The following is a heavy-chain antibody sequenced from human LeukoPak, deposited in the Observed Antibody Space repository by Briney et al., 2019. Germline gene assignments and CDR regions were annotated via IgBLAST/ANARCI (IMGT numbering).Heavy chain of an antibody. D-gene: IGHD5-24*01. CDR3: ARRGALDGYKHDAFDI. CDR2: ISGSGGST. J-gene: IGHJ3*02. Sequence: QPGGSLRLSCAASGFTFSSYAMSWVRQAPGKGLEWVSAISGSGGSTYYADSVKGRFTISRDNSKNTLYLQMNSLRAEDTAVYYCARRGALDGYKHDAFDISGQGTMVTVST. V-gene: IGHV3-23*01. CDR1: GFTFSSYA.